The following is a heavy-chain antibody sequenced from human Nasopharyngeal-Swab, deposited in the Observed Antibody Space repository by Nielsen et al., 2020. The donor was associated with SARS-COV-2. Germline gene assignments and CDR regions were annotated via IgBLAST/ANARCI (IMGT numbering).Heavy chain of an antibody. V-gene: IGHV1-8*01. CDR2: MNPNSGNT. D-gene: IGHD3-16*02. CDR3: ARHPPFSEDYVWGSYRYRNWFDP. J-gene: IGHJ5*02. Sequence: WVRQAPGQGLEWMGWMNPNSGNTGYAQKFQGRVTMTRNTSISTAYMELSSLRSEDTAVYYCARHPPFSEDYVWGSYRYRNWFDPWGQGTLVTVSS.